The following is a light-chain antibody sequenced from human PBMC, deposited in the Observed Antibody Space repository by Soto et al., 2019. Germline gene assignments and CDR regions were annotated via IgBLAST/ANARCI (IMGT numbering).Light chain of an antibody. CDR3: QQYDSSSVT. CDR2: GAS. CDR1: QSVSSSY. Sequence: EIVLTQSPGTLSLSPGERATLSCRASQSVSSSYLAWYQQKPGQAPRLLIYGASSRATGIPDRFSGSGSGTDLTLTISRLEPADFAVYYCQQYDSSSVTFGQGTKLEIK. J-gene: IGKJ2*01. V-gene: IGKV3-20*01.